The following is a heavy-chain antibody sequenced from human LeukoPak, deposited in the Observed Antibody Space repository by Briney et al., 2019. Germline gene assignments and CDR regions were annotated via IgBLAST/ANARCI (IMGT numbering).Heavy chain of an antibody. Sequence: PSETLSLTCTVSGGSISSYYWSWIRQPPGKGLEWIGYIYYSGSTNYNPSLKSRVTISVDTSKNQFSLKLNSVTAADTAVYYCARVENAFDIWGQGTMVTVSS. D-gene: IGHD3-3*01. J-gene: IGHJ3*02. CDR2: IYYSGST. CDR3: ARVENAFDI. CDR1: GGSISSYY. V-gene: IGHV4-59*01.